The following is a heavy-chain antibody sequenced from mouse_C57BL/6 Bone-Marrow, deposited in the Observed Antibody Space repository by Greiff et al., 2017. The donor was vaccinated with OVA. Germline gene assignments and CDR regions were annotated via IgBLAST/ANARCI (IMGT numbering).Heavy chain of an antibody. CDR1: GYAFSSYW. D-gene: IGHD1-1*01. CDR2: IYPGDGDT. CDR3: ARITTVVASRAMDY. Sequence: QVQLQQSGAELVKPGASVKISCKASGYAFSSYWMNWVKQRPGKGLEWIGQIYPGDGDTNYNGKFKGKATLTADKSSSTAYMQLSSLTSEDSAVYFCARITTVVASRAMDYWGQGTSVTVSS. J-gene: IGHJ4*01. V-gene: IGHV1-80*01.